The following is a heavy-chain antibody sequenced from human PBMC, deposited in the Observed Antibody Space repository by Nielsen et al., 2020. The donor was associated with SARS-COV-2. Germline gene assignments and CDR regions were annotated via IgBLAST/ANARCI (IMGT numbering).Heavy chain of an antibody. V-gene: IGHV4-61*05. Sequence: SETLSLTCTVSGASISGSSNYWSWIRQPPGKGLELIGYIYYRGSTDYNPSLKSRVTMSVDTSKNQFSLKLSSVTAADTAVYYCARVRITMIVVVDAFDIWGQGTMVTVSS. J-gene: IGHJ3*02. CDR3: ARVRITMIVVVDAFDI. CDR1: GASISGSSNY. CDR2: IYYRGST. D-gene: IGHD3-22*01.